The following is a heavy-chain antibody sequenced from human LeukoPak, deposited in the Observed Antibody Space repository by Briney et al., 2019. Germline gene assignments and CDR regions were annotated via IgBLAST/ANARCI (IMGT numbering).Heavy chain of an antibody. CDR1: GGSISSYY. Sequence: PSETLSLTCTVSGGSISSYYWSWIRQPPGKGLEWIGYIYYSGSTNYNPSLKSRVTISVDTSKNQLSLKLSSVAAADTAVYYCARGYSGSWFKFDPWGQGTLVTVSS. V-gene: IGHV4-59*01. CDR2: IYYSGST. J-gene: IGHJ5*02. CDR3: ARGYSGSWFKFDP. D-gene: IGHD6-13*01.